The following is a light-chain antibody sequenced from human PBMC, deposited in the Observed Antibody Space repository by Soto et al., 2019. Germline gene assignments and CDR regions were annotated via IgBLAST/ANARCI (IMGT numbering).Light chain of an antibody. J-gene: IGKJ1*01. CDR2: AAS. CDR1: QSISSC. V-gene: IGKV1-39*01. CDR3: QQSYSTPWT. Sequence: DIHMTQSPSTRSSSVGNRVTITCRARQSISSCLAWYQQKPGKAPKLLIYAASSLQSGVPSRFSGSGSGTDFTLTISSLQPEDFATYYCQQSYSTPWTFGQGTKVDIK.